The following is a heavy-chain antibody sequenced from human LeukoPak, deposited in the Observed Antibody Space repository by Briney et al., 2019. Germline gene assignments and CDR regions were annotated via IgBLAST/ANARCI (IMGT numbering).Heavy chain of an antibody. Sequence: SQTLSLTCAVSGGSISSGGYSWSWIRQPPGKGLEWIGEINHSGSTNYNPSLKSRVTISVDTSKNQFSLKLSSVTAADTAVYYCARGRVGATTSPYFDYWGQGTLVTVSS. J-gene: IGHJ4*02. V-gene: IGHV4-30-2*01. CDR3: ARGRVGATTSPYFDY. CDR2: INHSGST. D-gene: IGHD1-26*01. CDR1: GGSISSGGYS.